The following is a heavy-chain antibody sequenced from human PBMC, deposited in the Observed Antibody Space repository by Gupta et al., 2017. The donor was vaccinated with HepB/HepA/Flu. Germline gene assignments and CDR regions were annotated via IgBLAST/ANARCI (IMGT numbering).Heavy chain of an antibody. D-gene: IGHD7-27*01. V-gene: IGHV1-2*02. CDR2: INPNSGDT. CDR3: ARAVAGDTSFDY. CDR1: GYTFIAYH. Sequence: QVQLVQSGAEVKKPGASVTVSCKASGYTFIAYHMHWVRQAPGRGLEWVGWINPNSGDTNYAQRFQGRVTMSRDTSISTAYMELSSLRSDDTAVFYCARAVAGDTSFDYWGQGTLVTVSS. J-gene: IGHJ4*02.